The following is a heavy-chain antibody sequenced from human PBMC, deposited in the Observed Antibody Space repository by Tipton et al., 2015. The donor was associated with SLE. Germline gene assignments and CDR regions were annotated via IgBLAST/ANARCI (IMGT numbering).Heavy chain of an antibody. CDR2: IYYSGST. Sequence: LRLSCTVSGGSISSSSYYWGWIRQPPGKGLEWIGSIYYSGSTYYNPSLKSRVTISVDTSKNQFSLKLSSVTAAGTAVYYCARQWGDSSSSGDYWGQGTLVTVSS. CDR1: GGSISSSSYY. J-gene: IGHJ4*02. V-gene: IGHV4-39*07. D-gene: IGHD6-6*01. CDR3: ARQWGDSSSSGDY.